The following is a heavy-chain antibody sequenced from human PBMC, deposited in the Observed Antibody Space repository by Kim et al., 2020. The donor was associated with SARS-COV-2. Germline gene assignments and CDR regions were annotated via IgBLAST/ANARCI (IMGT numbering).Heavy chain of an antibody. J-gene: IGHJ6*03. CDR3: ARGITIFGVAPPGYYYMDV. V-gene: IGHV4-34*01. CDR2: INHSGST. Sequence: SETLSLTCAVYGGSFSGYYWSWIRQPPGKGLEWIGEINHSGSTNYNPSLKSRVTISVDTSKNQFSLKLSSVTAADTAVYYCARGITIFGVAPPGYYYMDVWGQGTTVTVSS. D-gene: IGHD3-3*01. CDR1: GGSFSGYY.